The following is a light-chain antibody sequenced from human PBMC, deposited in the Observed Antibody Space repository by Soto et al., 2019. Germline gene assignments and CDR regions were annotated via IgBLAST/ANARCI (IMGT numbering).Light chain of an antibody. Sequence: AIQMTQSPSSLSASVGDRVTITCRASQGIRNDLGWYQQKPGKAPRVLIFAASRLQSGVPPRFSGSGSGTDFTLTISSPQPEDFATYYCLQDYNYPYTFGQGTKLEIK. CDR2: AAS. CDR3: LQDYNYPYT. V-gene: IGKV1-6*01. CDR1: QGIRND. J-gene: IGKJ2*01.